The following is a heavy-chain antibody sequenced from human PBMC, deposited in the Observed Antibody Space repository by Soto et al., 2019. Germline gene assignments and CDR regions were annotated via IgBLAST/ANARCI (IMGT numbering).Heavy chain of an antibody. CDR2: VSYDGSVK. CDR3: ARQPPPFGMDV. Sequence: AQLVESGGGVVQPGRSLRLSCVASGFISASFAMHWVRQAPGKGLEWVAGVSYDGSVKNYADSARGRFSISRDNSRNTVFLQMNSLRTEDTAVYFCARQPPPFGMDVWGQGTTVTVSS. V-gene: IGHV3-30-3*01. CDR1: GFISASFA. J-gene: IGHJ6*02.